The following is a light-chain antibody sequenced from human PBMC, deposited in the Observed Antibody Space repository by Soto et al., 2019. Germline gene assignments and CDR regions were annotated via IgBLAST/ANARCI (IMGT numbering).Light chain of an antibody. J-gene: IGKJ2*01. V-gene: IGKV3-20*01. CDR2: EPP. CDR1: HIVSTTY. Sequence: ENVLTQSPGTLSLSPGDRATLHCRASHIVSTTYLAWFQQKPGQAPRLLLHEPPSGATGIPDRFSGSGSGTDFTLTISRLEPEDFAVYYCQQHETSPYTFGQGTKVEIK. CDR3: QQHETSPYT.